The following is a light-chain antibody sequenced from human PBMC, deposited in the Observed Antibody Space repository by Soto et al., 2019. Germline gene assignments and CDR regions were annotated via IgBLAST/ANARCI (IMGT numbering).Light chain of an antibody. J-gene: IGKJ4*01. CDR3: QQYGSSPLT. V-gene: IGKV3-20*01. CDR1: HCVSSSY. CDR2: GAS. Sequence: EIVLTQSPGTLSLSPGERATLSSRASHCVSSSYLAWYQHKPGQAPRLLIYGASSRATGIPDRFSGGGSGTDFALTISRLQPEDFAVYYCQQYGSSPLTFGGGTKVEIK.